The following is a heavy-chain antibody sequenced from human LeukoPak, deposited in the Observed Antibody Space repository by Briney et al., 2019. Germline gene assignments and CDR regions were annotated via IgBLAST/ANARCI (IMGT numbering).Heavy chain of an antibody. CDR1: GFTFSSYW. CDR3: ARDPATIMVVTDMNGFDI. Sequence: PGGSLRLSCAASGFTFSSYWMSWVRQAPGKGLEWVANIKQDGSEKYHVDSVKGRFTISRDNAKNSLYLQMNSLRAEDTAVYYCARDPATIMVVTDMNGFDIWGQGTLVTVSS. CDR2: IKQDGSEK. D-gene: IGHD2-21*02. V-gene: IGHV3-7*05. J-gene: IGHJ3*02.